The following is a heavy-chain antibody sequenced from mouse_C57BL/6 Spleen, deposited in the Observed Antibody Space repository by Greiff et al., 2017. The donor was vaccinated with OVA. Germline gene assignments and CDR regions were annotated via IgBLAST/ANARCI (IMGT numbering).Heavy chain of an antibody. CDR1: GYTFTDYY. CDR3: ARRWLGNFDY. V-gene: IGHV1-26*01. CDR2: INPNNGGT. D-gene: IGHD1-1*02. J-gene: IGHJ2*01. Sequence: VQLQQSGPELVKPGASVKISCKASGYTFTDYYMNWVKQSHGKSLEWIGDINPNNGGTSYNQKFKGKATLTVDKSSSTAYMELRSLTSEDSAVYYCARRWLGNFDYWGQGTTLTVSS.